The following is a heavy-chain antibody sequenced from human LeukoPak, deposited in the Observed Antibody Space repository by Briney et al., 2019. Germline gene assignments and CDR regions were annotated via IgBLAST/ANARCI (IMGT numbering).Heavy chain of an antibody. J-gene: IGHJ4*02. CDR3: ARAYDSSGYSFDY. Sequence: ASVKASCKASGYTFTGYYMHWVRQAPGQGLEWMGWINPNSGGTNYAQKFQGWVTMTRDTSISTAYMELSRLRSDDTAVYYCARAYDSSGYSFDYWGQGTLVTVSS. CDR1: GYTFTGYY. D-gene: IGHD3-22*01. CDR2: INPNSGGT. V-gene: IGHV1-2*04.